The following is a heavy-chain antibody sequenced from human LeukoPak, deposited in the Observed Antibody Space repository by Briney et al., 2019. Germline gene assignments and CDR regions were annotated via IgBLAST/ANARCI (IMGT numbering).Heavy chain of an antibody. Sequence: MSSETLSLTCTVSGGSVSSYYWSWIRQPPGKGLEWIGYIYYSGSPNYNPSLKSRATISEDTSQNQFSLRLSSMTAADTAVYYCAIVTGYMIEAYFAYWGQESLVTVSS. CDR3: AIVTGYMIEAYFAY. CDR1: GGSVSSYY. CDR2: IYYSGSP. V-gene: IGHV4-59*02. J-gene: IGHJ4*02. D-gene: IGHD3-22*01.